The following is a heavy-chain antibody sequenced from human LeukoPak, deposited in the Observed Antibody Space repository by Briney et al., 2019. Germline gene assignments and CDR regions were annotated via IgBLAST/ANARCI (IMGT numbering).Heavy chain of an antibody. D-gene: IGHD2-21*02. CDR2: IGSYNGNT. Sequence: ASVKVSCKASGYTFTRYGVSWVRQAPGQGLEWVGWIGSYNGNTNYAQGLQDRITVTTDTSTSTAYMELSSLRSDDTAMYYCARAGAEVTSHFDSWGQGTLVTVSS. J-gene: IGHJ4*02. CDR1: GYTFTRYG. V-gene: IGHV1-18*01. CDR3: ARAGAEVTSHFDS.